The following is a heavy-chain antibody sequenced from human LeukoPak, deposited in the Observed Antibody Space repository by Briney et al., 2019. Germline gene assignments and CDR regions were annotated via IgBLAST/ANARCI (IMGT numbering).Heavy chain of an antibody. D-gene: IGHD6-6*01. J-gene: IGHJ5*02. V-gene: IGHV4-61*01. CDR1: GGSISTSNYY. CDR3: ARDSIGGSSSP. Sequence: SETLSLTCTVSGGSISTSNYYWSWIRQPPGKGLEWIGYIYYSGSTNYNPSLKSRVTISVDTSKNQFSLKLSSVTAADTAVYYCARDSIGGSSSPWGQGTLVTVSS. CDR2: IYYSGST.